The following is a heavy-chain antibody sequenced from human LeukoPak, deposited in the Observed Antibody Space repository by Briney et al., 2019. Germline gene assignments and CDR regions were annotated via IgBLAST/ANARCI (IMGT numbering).Heavy chain of an antibody. CDR3: ARGGSSSWYQYYFDY. V-gene: IGHV4-61*02. CDR2: IYTSGST. CDR1: GGSISSGSYY. D-gene: IGHD6-13*01. Sequence: SETLSLTCTASGGSISSGSYYWSWIRQPAGKGLEWIGRIYTSGSTNYNPSLKSRVTISVDTSKNQFSLKLSSVTAADTAVYYCARGGSSSWYQYYFDYWGQGTLVTVSS. J-gene: IGHJ4*02.